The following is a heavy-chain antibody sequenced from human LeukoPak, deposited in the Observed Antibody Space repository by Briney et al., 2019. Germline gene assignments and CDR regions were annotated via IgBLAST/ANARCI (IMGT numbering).Heavy chain of an antibody. J-gene: IGHJ4*02. D-gene: IGHD5-18*01. CDR1: GFTFSSYA. Sequence: QAGGSLRLSCAASGFTFSSYAMSWVRQAPGKGLEWVSAISGSGGSTYYADSVKGRFTISRDNSKNTLYLQMNSLRAEDTAVYYCAKGGKSIQLWYPQSDCYFDYWGQGTLVTVSS. CDR2: ISGSGGST. V-gene: IGHV3-23*01. CDR3: AKGGKSIQLWYPQSDCYFDY.